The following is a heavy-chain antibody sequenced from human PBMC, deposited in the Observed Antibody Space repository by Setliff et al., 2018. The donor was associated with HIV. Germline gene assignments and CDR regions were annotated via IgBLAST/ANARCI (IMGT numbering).Heavy chain of an antibody. CDR3: ARPTLGIGGGSMFDY. J-gene: IGHJ4*02. CDR2: ITHSGST. CDR1: GGSISSYY. Sequence: PSETLSLTCSVSGGSISSYYWSWIRQPAGKGLEWIGEITHSGSTNYNPSLETRVTISVDTSKNQFSLKLSSVTAADTAVYYCARPTLGIGGGSMFDYWGQGILVTVSS. D-gene: IGHD3-3*01. V-gene: IGHV4-34*01.